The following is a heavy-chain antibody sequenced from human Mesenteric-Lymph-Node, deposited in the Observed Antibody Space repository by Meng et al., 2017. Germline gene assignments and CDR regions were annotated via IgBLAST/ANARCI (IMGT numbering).Heavy chain of an antibody. CDR2: IFFDGNNK. V-gene: IGHV3-30-3*01. CDR1: GFTFSRYA. Sequence: QVLLVESGGGVVQPGRSLTLSWAASGFTFSRYAMHWVRQAPGKGLEWVALIFFDGNNKYYADSVKGRFSISRDNSKNTLYLQMNSLRTEDTAVYYCARDGIYSGSGTYFDNWGQGTLVTVSS. CDR3: ARDGIYSGSGTYFDN. J-gene: IGHJ4*02. D-gene: IGHD3-10*01.